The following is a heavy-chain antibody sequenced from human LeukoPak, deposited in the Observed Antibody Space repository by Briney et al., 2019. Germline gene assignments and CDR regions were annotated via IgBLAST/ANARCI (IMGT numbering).Heavy chain of an antibody. D-gene: IGHD7-27*01. J-gene: IGHJ4*02. CDR1: GGSVSDYY. V-gene: IGHV4-59*02. CDR3: ASRKLGNDY. CDR2: IYHTWIT. Sequence: PSETLSLTCTISGGSVSDYYWSWIRQSPGKGLEWIGYIYHTWITSYSPSLKSRVTISADTSQNQFSLKLSSVTAADTAVYYCASRKLGNDYWGQGTLVTVSS.